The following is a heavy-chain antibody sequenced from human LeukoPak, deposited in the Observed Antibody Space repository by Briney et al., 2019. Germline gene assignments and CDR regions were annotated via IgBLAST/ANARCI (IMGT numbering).Heavy chain of an antibody. CDR3: TPHSSRFDY. V-gene: IGHV3-15*01. Sequence: PGGSLRLSCAASGFTFSNAWMTWVRHAPGKGLEWVGRIKSKIEGGTTDYAAPVKGRFTISRDDSKNTLYLQMSSLKTEDTAVYYCTPHSSRFDYWGQGTLVTVSS. CDR1: GFTFSNAW. D-gene: IGHD6-13*01. J-gene: IGHJ4*02. CDR2: IKSKIEGGTT.